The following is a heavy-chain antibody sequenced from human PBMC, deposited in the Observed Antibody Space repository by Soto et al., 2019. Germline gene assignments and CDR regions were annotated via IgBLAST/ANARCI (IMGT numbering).Heavy chain of an antibody. V-gene: IGHV3-7*01. CDR1: GFTFSSYW. Sequence: GGSLRLSCAASGFTFSSYWMSWVRQAPGKGLEWVANIKEDGSEKYYVDSVKGRFTISRDNAKNSLYLQMNSLRAEDTAVYYCARDPRDGSFDYWGQGTLVTVSS. D-gene: IGHD5-12*01. J-gene: IGHJ4*02. CDR3: ARDPRDGSFDY. CDR2: IKEDGSEK.